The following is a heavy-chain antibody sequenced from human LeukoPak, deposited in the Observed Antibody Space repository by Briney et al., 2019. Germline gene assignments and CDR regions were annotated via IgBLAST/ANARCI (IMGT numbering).Heavy chain of an antibody. V-gene: IGHV4-59*08. CDR3: ARHQRESIDYYGSGSYYKEGFDP. CDR2: IYYSGST. D-gene: IGHD3-10*01. J-gene: IGHJ5*02. Sequence: PSETLSLTCTVSGGSISSYYWSWIRQPPGKGLEWIGYIYYSGSTNYNPSLKSRVTISVDTSKNQFSLKLSSVTAADTAVYYCARHQRESIDYYGSGSYYKEGFDPWGQGTLVTASS. CDR1: GGSISSYY.